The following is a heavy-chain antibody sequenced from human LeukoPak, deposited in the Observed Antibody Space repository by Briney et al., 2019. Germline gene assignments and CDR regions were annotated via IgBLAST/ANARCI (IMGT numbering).Heavy chain of an antibody. Sequence: PGGSLRLSCAASGFTFSSYSMNWVRQAPGKGLEWVSSISSSSSYIYYADSVKGRFTISRDNSKNTLYLQMNSLRAEDTAVYYCASDPPTVTTVTQTGAFDIWGQGTMVTVSS. CDR3: ASDPPTVTTVTQTGAFDI. V-gene: IGHV3-21*04. D-gene: IGHD4-17*01. J-gene: IGHJ3*02. CDR1: GFTFSSYS. CDR2: ISSSSSYI.